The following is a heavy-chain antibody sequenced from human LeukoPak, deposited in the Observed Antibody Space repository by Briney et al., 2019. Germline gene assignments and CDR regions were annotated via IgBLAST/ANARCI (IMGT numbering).Heavy chain of an antibody. V-gene: IGHV3-53*05. J-gene: IGHJ4*02. D-gene: IGHD2-15*01. CDR3: ARVVGTSVVIASATFDS. Sequence: PGGSLRLSCAASGFTVSSNYMNWVRQAPGRGLEWVSVIYSDGRTYYADSVKGRFTISRDNSKNTLYLQLNSLRAGDTATFYCARVVGTSVVIASATFDSWGQGTLVTVSS. CDR2: IYSDGRT. CDR1: GFTVSSNY.